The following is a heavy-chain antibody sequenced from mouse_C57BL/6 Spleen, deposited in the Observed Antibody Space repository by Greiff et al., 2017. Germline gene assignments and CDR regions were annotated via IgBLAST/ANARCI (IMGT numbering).Heavy chain of an antibody. CDR3: ARGNYDRGFDY. D-gene: IGHD2-4*01. CDR1: GYTFTSHW. CDR2: IYPGSGST. V-gene: IGHV1-55*01. J-gene: IGHJ2*01. Sequence: QVQLQQSGAELVKPGASVKMSCKASGYTFTSHWITWVKQRPGQGLEWIGDIYPGSGSTNYNEKFKSKATLTVDTSSSTAYMQLSSLTSEDSAVYYCARGNYDRGFDYWGQGTTLTVSS.